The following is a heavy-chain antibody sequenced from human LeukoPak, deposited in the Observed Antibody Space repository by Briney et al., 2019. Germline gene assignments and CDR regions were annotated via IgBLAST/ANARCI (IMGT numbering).Heavy chain of an antibody. Sequence: RASVKVSCKASGGTFSSYAISWVRHAPGQGLEWMGGIIPIFGTANYAQKFQGRVTITADESTSTAYMELSSLRSEDTAVYYCASSPYYYGMDVWGQGTTVTVSS. J-gene: IGHJ6*02. CDR2: IIPIFGTA. V-gene: IGHV1-69*13. CDR3: ASSPYYYGMDV. CDR1: GGTFSSYA.